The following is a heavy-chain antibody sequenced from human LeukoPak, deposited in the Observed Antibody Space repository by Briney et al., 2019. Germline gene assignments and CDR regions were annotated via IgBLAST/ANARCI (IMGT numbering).Heavy chain of an antibody. Sequence: GASVKVSCKAYGYTFNRYDINWVRRATGQGLEWMGWMNPDNGNTGYAQKSQGRLTMTSNTSISTVYMELSSVRYEDTAIYYCARGEYMYAHDIDFWGQGTLVTVPS. CDR3: ARGEYMYAHDIDF. CDR1: GYTFNRYD. CDR2: MNPDNGNT. D-gene: IGHD2/OR15-2a*01. V-gene: IGHV1-8*01. J-gene: IGHJ4*02.